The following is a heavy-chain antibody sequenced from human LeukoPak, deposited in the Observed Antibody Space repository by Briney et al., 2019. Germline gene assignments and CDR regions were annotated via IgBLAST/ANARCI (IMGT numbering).Heavy chain of an antibody. CDR1: GGSISSYF. J-gene: IGHJ3*02. V-gene: IGHV4-59*01. CDR2: VYYSGST. Sequence: SETLSLTCTVSGGSISSYFWSWIRQPPGKGLEWIGEVYYSGSTNYNPSLKSRVTISVDTSKKQFSLKLSSVTAAHTAMCYCAEVLELSTRGLDACDIWGERTMVTVSS. CDR3: AEVLELSTRGLDACDI. D-gene: IGHD1-7*01.